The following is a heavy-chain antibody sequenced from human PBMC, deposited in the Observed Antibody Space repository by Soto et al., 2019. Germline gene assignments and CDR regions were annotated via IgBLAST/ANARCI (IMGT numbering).Heavy chain of an antibody. Sequence: SETLSLTCAVYGGSFSGYYWSWIRQPPGKGLEWIGEIYYSGSTNYNPSLKSRVTISVDTSKNQFSLKLSSVTAADTAVDYCARSVFPWGQGTLVTVSS. CDR3: ARSVFP. J-gene: IGHJ5*02. CDR1: GGSFSGYY. CDR2: IYYSGST. V-gene: IGHV4-34*09.